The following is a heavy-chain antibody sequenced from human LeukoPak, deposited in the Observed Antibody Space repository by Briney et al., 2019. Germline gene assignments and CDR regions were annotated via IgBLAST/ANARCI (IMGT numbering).Heavy chain of an antibody. D-gene: IGHD6-13*01. CDR1: GGSINIGTYY. Sequence: PSETLSLTCTVSGGSINIGTYYWSWIRQPAGKGLEWIGRMYTSGSTNYNPSLKSRVIISLDTSKNQFSPRLSSVTAADTAVYYCARGTIAADDFYYMDVWGKGTTVTISS. V-gene: IGHV4-61*02. CDR3: ARGTIAADDFYYMDV. J-gene: IGHJ6*03. CDR2: MYTSGST.